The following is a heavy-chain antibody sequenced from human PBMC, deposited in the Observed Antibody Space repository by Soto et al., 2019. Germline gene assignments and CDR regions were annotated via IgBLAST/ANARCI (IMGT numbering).Heavy chain of an antibody. CDR1: GFTFSSYG. CDR3: AKDRSIAAAEVGYYYGMDV. Sequence: QVQLVESGGGVVQPGRSLRLYCAASGFTFSSYGMHWVRQAPGKGLEWVAVISYDGSNKYYADSVKGRFTISRDNSKNTLYLQMNSLRAEDTAVYYCAKDRSIAAAEVGYYYGMDVWGQGSTVTVSS. J-gene: IGHJ6*02. V-gene: IGHV3-30*18. CDR2: ISYDGSNK. D-gene: IGHD6-13*01.